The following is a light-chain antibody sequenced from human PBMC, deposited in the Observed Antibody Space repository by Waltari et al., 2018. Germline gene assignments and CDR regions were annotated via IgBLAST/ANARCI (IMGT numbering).Light chain of an antibody. CDR1: ESLFHSDNNKNF. J-gene: IGKJ2*01. Sequence: IVMTQSPDSMAVSLAAVATIPCKSGESLFHSDNNKNFLAWFQQRPGLSPRLLIYWASSRESGVPDRFTGGGSGTDFTLTINNVQPEDVAIYHCQQYGSTSEYTFGQGTRLEIK. V-gene: IGKV4-1*01. CDR3: QQYGSTSEYT. CDR2: WAS.